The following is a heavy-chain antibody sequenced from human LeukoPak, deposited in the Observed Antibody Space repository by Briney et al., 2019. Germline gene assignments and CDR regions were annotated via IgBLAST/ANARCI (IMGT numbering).Heavy chain of an antibody. CDR3: ASSNWGSGYYYYGMDV. D-gene: IGHD7-27*01. Sequence: GESLKISCKGSGYIFTSYWIGWVRQMPGKGLEWMGIIYPGDSDTRYSPSFQGQVAISADKSISTACLQWSSLKASDTAMYYCASSNWGSGYYYYGMDVWGQGTTVTVSS. V-gene: IGHV5-51*01. J-gene: IGHJ6*02. CDR1: GYIFTSYW. CDR2: IYPGDSDT.